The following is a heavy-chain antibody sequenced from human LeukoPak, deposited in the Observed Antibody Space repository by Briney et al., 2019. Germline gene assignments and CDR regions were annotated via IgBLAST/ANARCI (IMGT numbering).Heavy chain of an antibody. Sequence: ASVKVSCKASGYTFTGYYMHWVRQAPGQGLEWMGWINPNSGGTNYAQKFQGRVTMTGVTSISTAYMELRRLRSDDTAVYYCARDQHSSSWRIDYWGQGTLVTVSS. CDR1: GYTFTGYY. V-gene: IGHV1-2*02. CDR3: ARDQHSSSWRIDY. D-gene: IGHD6-13*01. CDR2: INPNSGGT. J-gene: IGHJ4*02.